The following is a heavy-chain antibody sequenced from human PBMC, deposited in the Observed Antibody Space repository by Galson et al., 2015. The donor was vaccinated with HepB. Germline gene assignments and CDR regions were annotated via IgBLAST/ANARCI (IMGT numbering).Heavy chain of an antibody. CDR3: ARESNWAYDS. D-gene: IGHD3-16*01. CDR1: GFRVSKSF. J-gene: IGHJ4*02. V-gene: IGHV3-53*01. CDR2: IYPSGAT. Sequence: SLRLSCAVSGFRVSKSFLSWVRQVPGRGLEYVSDIYPSGATYYRDSVRGRFTMSRDAFQNSLYLQMNNLRVEDTAIYFCARESNWAYDSWGTGTLVTVSS.